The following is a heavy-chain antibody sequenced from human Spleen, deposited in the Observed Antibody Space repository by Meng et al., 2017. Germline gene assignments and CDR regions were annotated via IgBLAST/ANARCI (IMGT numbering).Heavy chain of an antibody. J-gene: IGHJ5*02. Sequence: SQTLSLTCVISGDSVSSNSAAWNWFRQSPSRGLEWLGRTYYRSRWYNDYAVSVKSRITINADTSKNQFSLQLDSVTPEDTAMYYCGRANYKNYFDPWGQGTLVTVSS. CDR3: GRANYKNYFDP. CDR2: TYYRSRWYN. D-gene: IGHD4-11*01. CDR1: GDSVSSNSAA. V-gene: IGHV6-1*01.